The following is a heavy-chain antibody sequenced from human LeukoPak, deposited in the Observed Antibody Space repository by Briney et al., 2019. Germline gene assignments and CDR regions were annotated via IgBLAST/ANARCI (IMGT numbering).Heavy chain of an antibody. J-gene: IGHJ4*02. CDR2: IYYSGST. Sequence: SETLSLTCSVSGGSISSYYWSWIRQPPGKGLEWIGYIYYSGSTNYNPSLKSRVTISVDTSKNQFSLKLSSVTAADTAVYYCARADIVVVVAAPTQYYFDYWGQGTLVTVSS. V-gene: IGHV4-59*12. CDR1: GGSISSYY. D-gene: IGHD2-15*01. CDR3: ARADIVVVVAAPTQYYFDY.